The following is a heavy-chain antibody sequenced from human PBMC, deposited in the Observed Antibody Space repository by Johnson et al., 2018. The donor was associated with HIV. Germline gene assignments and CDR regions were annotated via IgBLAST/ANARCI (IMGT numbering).Heavy chain of an antibody. CDR2: IPYAASNK. CDR1: GFTFSTYG. Sequence: QVQVVESGGVVVQPGGSLRLSCAASGFTFSTYGMHWVRQAPGKGLEWVAFIPYAASNKYYDDAVKGRFPISRDNSMDTLYLQMNSLRAEDTAVYYCAMGPYYDSSGDAFDIWGQGTVVTVSS. V-gene: IGHV3-30*02. J-gene: IGHJ3*02. CDR3: AMGPYYDSSGDAFDI. D-gene: IGHD3-22*01.